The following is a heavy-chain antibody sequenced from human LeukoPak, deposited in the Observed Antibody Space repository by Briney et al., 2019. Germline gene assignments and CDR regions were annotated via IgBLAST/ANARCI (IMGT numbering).Heavy chain of an antibody. Sequence: SETLSLTCAVYGGSFSGYYWSWIRQPPGKGLEWIGEINHSGSTNYNPSLKSRVTISVDTSKNQFSLKLSSVTAADTAVYYCARVLTAAAAWNNWFDPWGQGTLVTVSS. V-gene: IGHV4-34*01. D-gene: IGHD6-13*01. CDR1: GGSFSGYY. CDR2: INHSGST. CDR3: ARVLTAAAAWNNWFDP. J-gene: IGHJ5*02.